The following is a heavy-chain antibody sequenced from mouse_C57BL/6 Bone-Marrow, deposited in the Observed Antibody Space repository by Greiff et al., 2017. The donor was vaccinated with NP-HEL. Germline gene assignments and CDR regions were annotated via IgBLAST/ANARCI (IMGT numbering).Heavy chain of an antibody. CDR1: GYTFTSYW. Sequence: QVQLQQPGTELVKPGASVKLSCKASGYTFTSYWMHWVKQRPGQGLEWIGNINPSIGGTNYNEKFKSKATMTVDKSSSTAYMQLSSLTSEDSAVYYCARGGTTVVVNAMGYWGQGTSVTVSS. V-gene: IGHV1-53*01. J-gene: IGHJ4*01. D-gene: IGHD1-1*01. CDR2: INPSIGGT. CDR3: ARGGTTVVVNAMGY.